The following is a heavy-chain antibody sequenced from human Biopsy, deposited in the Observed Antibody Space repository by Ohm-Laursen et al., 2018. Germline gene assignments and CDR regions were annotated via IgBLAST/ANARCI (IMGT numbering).Heavy chain of an antibody. CDR2: ISRENIV. J-gene: IGHJ4*02. CDR3: ASPTFYASGYIDVGYGY. V-gene: IGHV3-11*01. CDR1: GFNFGDLG. Sequence: LSLTCAASGFNFGDLGMSWFRQAPGKGLEWVSYISRENIVYYADSVKGRFIISWDNAKNSVHLQMSSLRAEDTAVYFCASPTFYASGYIDVGYGYWGQGTLVTVSS. D-gene: IGHD5-12*01.